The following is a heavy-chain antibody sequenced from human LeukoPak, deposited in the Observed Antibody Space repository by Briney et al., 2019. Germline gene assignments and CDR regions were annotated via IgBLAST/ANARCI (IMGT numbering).Heavy chain of an antibody. J-gene: IGHJ4*02. CDR3: ARGPDLYGSSTSCNASDY. D-gene: IGHD2-2*01. CDR2: ISSNGGST. V-gene: IGHV3-64*01. CDR1: GFTFSSYA. Sequence: GGSLRLSCAASGFTFSSYAMHWVRQAPGKGLEYVSAISSNGGSTYYANSVKGRFTISRDNSKNTLYLQMGSLRAEDMAVYYWARGPDLYGSSTSCNASDYWGQGTLVTVS.